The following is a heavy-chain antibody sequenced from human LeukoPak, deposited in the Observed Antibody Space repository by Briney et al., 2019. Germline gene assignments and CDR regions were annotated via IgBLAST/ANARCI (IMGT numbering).Heavy chain of an antibody. CDR3: AKWGDYDVLTGYYDPDY. J-gene: IGHJ4*02. V-gene: IGHV3-23*01. CDR1: GFTFSNYA. CDR2: ITGSSGST. D-gene: IGHD3-9*01. Sequence: GASLRLSCAASGFTFSNYAMGWVRQAPGKGLEWVSAITGSSGSTYYADSVKGRFTISRDNSKNTLYLQMNSLRAEDTAVYYCAKWGDYDVLTGYYDPDYWGQGTLVTVSS.